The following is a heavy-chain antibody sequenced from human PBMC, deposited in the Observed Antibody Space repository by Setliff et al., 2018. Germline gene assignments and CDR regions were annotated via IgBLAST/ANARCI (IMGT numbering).Heavy chain of an antibody. J-gene: IGHJ4*02. CDR1: GYIFTRYW. CDR3: ARQADYFDK. Sequence: PGESLTISCQGDGYIFTRYWIAWVRQTPGKGLEWMGNIHPGDSETRYSASFEGLITISADKSTATAYLHFGSLRTSDTGTYFCARQADYFDKWGQGTLVTVSS. V-gene: IGHV5-51*01. CDR2: IHPGDSET.